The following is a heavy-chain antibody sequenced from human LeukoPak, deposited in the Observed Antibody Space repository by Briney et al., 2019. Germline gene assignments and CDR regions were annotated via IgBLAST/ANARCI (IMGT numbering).Heavy chain of an antibody. Sequence: GGSLRLSCAASGFTFSSYWMSWVRQAPGKGLEWVANIKQDGSEKYYVGSVKGRFTISRDNAKNSLYLQMNSLRAEDTAVYYCARGGSGWANWFDPWGQGTLVTVSS. V-gene: IGHV3-7*01. CDR2: IKQDGSEK. CDR3: ARGGSGWANWFDP. J-gene: IGHJ5*02. CDR1: GFTFSSYW. D-gene: IGHD6-19*01.